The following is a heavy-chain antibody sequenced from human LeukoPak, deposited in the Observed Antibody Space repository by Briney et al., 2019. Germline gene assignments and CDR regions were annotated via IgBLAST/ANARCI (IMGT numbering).Heavy chain of an antibody. CDR1: GFTFSSYG. CDR2: IWYDGTNE. V-gene: IGHV3-33*06. J-gene: IGHJ6*03. Sequence: GGSLRLSCAASGFTFSSYGMHWVRQAPGKGLEWVAVIWYDGTNEYYADSVKGRFTISRDNSKYTLYLQMNSLRAEDTAVYYCAKDPGYCSSTNCYGYYYYMDVWGQGTTVTVSS. D-gene: IGHD2-2*01. CDR3: AKDPGYCSSTNCYGYYYYMDV.